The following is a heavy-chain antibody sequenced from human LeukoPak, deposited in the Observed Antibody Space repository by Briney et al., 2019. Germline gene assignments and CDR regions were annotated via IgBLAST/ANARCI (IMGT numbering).Heavy chain of an antibody. CDR1: GFTFSTYA. V-gene: IGHV3-23*01. Sequence: PGGSLRLSCAASGFTFSTYAMSWVRQAPGTGLEWVPAISGSGGSTYYADSVEGRFTISRDNSKNTLYLQMNSLRAVDTAIYYCAKGADTGIVGATTSDYWGQGTLVTVSS. J-gene: IGHJ4*02. CDR2: ISGSGGST. D-gene: IGHD1-26*01. CDR3: AKGADTGIVGATTSDY.